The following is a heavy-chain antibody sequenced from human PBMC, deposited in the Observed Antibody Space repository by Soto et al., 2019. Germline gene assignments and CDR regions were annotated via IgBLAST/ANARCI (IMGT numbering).Heavy chain of an antibody. Sequence: QVQLVQSGAEVKKPGASLKVSCKVSGYTLRELSMHWVRQAPGKGLDGMGGFNPEDGETLYAQKFQGRVSMTEDTSTDTAYMELSSLTSEDTAVYYCTTGQRPLRFLEWLSRYYFDFWGQGTLVTVSS. J-gene: IGHJ4*02. V-gene: IGHV1-24*01. D-gene: IGHD3-3*01. CDR2: FNPEDGET. CDR1: GYTLRELS. CDR3: TTGQRPLRFLEWLSRYYFDF.